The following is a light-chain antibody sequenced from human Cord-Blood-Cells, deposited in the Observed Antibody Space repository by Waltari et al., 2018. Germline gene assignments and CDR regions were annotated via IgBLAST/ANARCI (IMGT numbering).Light chain of an antibody. V-gene: IGLV3-1*01. Sequence: SYELTQPPSVSVSPGQTASITCSGDQLGDKYACWYQQKPGHSPVLVIYQDSKRPLGIPERFSGSNAGNTATLTISGTQAMDEADYYCQAWDSSTAVFGGGTKLTVL. CDR3: QAWDSSTAV. J-gene: IGLJ2*01. CDR1: QLGDKY. CDR2: QDS.